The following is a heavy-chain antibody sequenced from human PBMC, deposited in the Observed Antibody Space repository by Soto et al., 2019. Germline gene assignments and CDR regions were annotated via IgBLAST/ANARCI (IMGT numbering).Heavy chain of an antibody. CDR3: ARQWWTRSSWYIDY. CDR2: IYYSGST. V-gene: IGHV4-39*01. J-gene: IGHJ4*02. D-gene: IGHD6-13*01. CDR1: GDSISSNNYY. Sequence: SETLSLTCTVSGDSISSNNYYWGWIRQPPGEGLEWIGSIYYSGSTFYNPSLKSRVTISVDTSKKQFSLNLSSVTAADTAVYYCARQWWTRSSWYIDYWGQGALVTVSS.